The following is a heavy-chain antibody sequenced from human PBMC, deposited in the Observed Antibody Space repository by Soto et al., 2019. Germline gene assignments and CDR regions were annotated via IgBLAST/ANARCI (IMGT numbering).Heavy chain of an antibody. V-gene: IGHV1-69*13. Sequence: GASVKVSCKASGGTFSSYAISWVRQAPGQGLEWMGGIIPIFGTANYAQKFQGRVTITADESTSTAYMELSSLRSEDTAVYYCARGRDGYINCDYWGQGTLVTVSS. CDR3: ARGRDGYINCDY. D-gene: IGHD5-12*01. CDR1: GGTFSSYA. CDR2: IIPIFGTA. J-gene: IGHJ4*02.